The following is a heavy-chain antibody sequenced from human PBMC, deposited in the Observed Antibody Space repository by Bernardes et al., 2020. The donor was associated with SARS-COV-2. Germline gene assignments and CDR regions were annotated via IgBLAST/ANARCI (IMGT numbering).Heavy chain of an antibody. Sequence: ASVKVSCKTSGYTFTAYVIIWVRQAPGQGLESMGWIGAYNGYTNYAQKFQGRVTMTTDTSTSTAYMELKSLRSDDTAVYYCARALISDCSGGSCYPDYGDYFDYWGQGTLLTVSS. V-gene: IGHV1-18*01. CDR2: IGAYNGYT. J-gene: IGHJ4*02. CDR1: GYTFTAYV. CDR3: ARALISDCSGGSCYPDYGDYFDY. D-gene: IGHD2-15*01.